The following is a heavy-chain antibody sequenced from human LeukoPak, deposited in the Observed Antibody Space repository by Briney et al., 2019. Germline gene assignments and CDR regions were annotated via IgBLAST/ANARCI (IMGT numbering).Heavy chain of an antibody. CDR1: GFTFSSYG. CDR3: AKERTPFRSSWYSD. Sequence: GGSLRLSCAASGFTFSSYGMHWVRQAPGKGLEWVAFIRYDGSNKYYADSVKGRFTISRDNSKNTLYLQMNSLRAEDTAVYYCAKERTPFRSSWYSDWGQGTLVTVSS. V-gene: IGHV3-30*02. J-gene: IGHJ4*02. D-gene: IGHD6-13*01. CDR2: IRYDGSNK.